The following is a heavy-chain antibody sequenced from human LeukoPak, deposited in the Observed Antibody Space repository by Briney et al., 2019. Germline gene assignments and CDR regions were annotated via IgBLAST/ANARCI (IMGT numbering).Heavy chain of an antibody. CDR1: GFTFSSYA. V-gene: IGHV3-23*01. D-gene: IGHD2-21*02. CDR3: TTDHIVVVTAIDDY. CDR2: ISGSGGST. J-gene: IGHJ4*02. Sequence: GGSLRLSCAASGFTFSSYAMSWVRQAPGKGLEWVSAISGSGGSTYYADSVKGRFTISRDNSKNTLYLQMNSLKTEDTAVYYCTTDHIVVVTAIDDYWGQGTLVTVSS.